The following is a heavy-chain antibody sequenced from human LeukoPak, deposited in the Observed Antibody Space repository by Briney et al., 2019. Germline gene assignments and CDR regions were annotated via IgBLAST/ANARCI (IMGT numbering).Heavy chain of an antibody. J-gene: IGHJ6*02. CDR3: ARHGRYYDSSGYYPPAYYYYGMDV. D-gene: IGHD3-22*01. Sequence: PSETLSLTCAVYGGSFSGYYWSWIRQPPGKGLEWIGEINHSESTSTNYNPSLKSRVTISVDTSKNQFSLKLSSVTAADTAVYYCARHGRYYDSSGYYPPAYYYYGMDVWGQGTTVTVSS. CDR2: INHSESTST. V-gene: IGHV4-34*01. CDR1: GGSFSGYY.